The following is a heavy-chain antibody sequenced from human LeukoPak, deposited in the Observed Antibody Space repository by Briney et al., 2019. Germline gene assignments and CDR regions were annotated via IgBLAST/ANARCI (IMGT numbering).Heavy chain of an antibody. D-gene: IGHD6-6*01. Sequence: GGSLRLSCAVSGFTLSLYGMNWVRQAPGKGLEWISHISASSSGIFYADSVKGRFITSRDNTRSSLYLQMNSLRAEDTDVYYCVRDPSSARLPFGSWGQGTLVTVSS. V-gene: IGHV3-48*01. CDR3: VRDPSSARLPFGS. J-gene: IGHJ4*02. CDR2: ISASSSGI. CDR1: GFTLSLYG.